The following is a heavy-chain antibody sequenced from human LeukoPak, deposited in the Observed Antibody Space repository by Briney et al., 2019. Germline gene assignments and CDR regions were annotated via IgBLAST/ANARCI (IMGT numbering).Heavy chain of an antibody. Sequence: MASETLSLTCTVSGGSISISSYYCGWSRQPPGKGREWIGGSYYSGSTCYNPALKSRVTISVYTSKNQFSLKLSSVTAADTDVYYCAESSHYYHTLAYWGQGTLVTVSS. CDR1: GGSISISSYY. D-gene: IGHD3-10*01. J-gene: IGHJ4*02. CDR3: AESSHYYHTLAY. CDR2: SYYSGST. V-gene: IGHV4-39*07.